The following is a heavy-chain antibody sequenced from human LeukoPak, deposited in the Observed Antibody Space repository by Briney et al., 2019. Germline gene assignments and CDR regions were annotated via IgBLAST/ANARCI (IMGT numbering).Heavy chain of an antibody. V-gene: IGHV3-30-3*01. D-gene: IGHD3-10*01. CDR2: ISYDGSNK. J-gene: IGHJ4*02. CDR3: ARTTTPHYYGSGSYALGN. Sequence: GGSLRLSCAASGFTFSTYAMHWVRQGPGKGLEWVAVISYDGSNKYYADSVKGRFTISRDNSKNTLYLQMSSLSAEDTAVYYCARTTTPHYYGSGSYALGNWGQGTLVTVSS. CDR1: GFTFSTYA.